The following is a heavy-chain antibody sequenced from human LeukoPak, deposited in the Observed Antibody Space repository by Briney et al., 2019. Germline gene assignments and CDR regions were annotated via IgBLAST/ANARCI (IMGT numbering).Heavy chain of an antibody. J-gene: IGHJ3*02. Sequence: SETLSLTCAVYGGSFSGYYWSWIRQPPGKGLEWIGEINHSGSTNYNPSLKSRVTISVDTSKNQFSLKLSSVTAADTAVYYCARGVSWTGRGAFDIWGQETMVTVSS. CDR1: GGSFSGYY. CDR3: ARGVSWTGRGAFDI. D-gene: IGHD1-1*01. V-gene: IGHV4-34*01. CDR2: INHSGST.